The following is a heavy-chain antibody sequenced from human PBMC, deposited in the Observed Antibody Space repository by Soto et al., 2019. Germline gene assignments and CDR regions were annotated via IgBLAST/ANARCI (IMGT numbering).Heavy chain of an antibody. CDR2: VFYRGNT. J-gene: IGHJ4*02. D-gene: IGHD3-22*01. Sequence: SETLSLTCIVSGGSISRSPYYWGWIRQTPGKGLEWIASVFYRGNTFYNPSLQSRVTISIDTSKNQFTLSLSSVTAADTAVYYCARQHHSDNSRIWWGQGTLVTVSS. CDR1: GGSISRSPYY. V-gene: IGHV4-39*01. CDR3: ARQHHSDNSRIW.